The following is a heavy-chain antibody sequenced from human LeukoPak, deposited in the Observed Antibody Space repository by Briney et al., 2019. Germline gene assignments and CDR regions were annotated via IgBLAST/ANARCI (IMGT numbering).Heavy chain of an antibody. J-gene: IGHJ4*02. CDR1: GFTFKNYV. D-gene: IGHD3-10*01. Sequence: PGGSLRLSCAASGFTFKNYVFYWIRQAPGKGLEYVSAVTNGGTTYYANSVKGRFTISRDNSKNTVYLQMNSLRVEDTAVYYCAKCRVRGVEYVDFDYWGQGTLVTVSS. CDR2: VTNGGTT. V-gene: IGHV3-64*01. CDR3: AKCRVRGVEYVDFDY.